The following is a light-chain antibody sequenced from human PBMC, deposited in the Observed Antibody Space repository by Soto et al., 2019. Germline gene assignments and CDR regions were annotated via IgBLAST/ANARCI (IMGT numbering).Light chain of an antibody. J-gene: IGLJ3*02. CDR1: SSDVGTYNY. CDR3: SSYAGSNTWV. V-gene: IGLV2-8*01. Sequence: QSALTQPPSASGSPGQSVTISCTGTSSDVGTYNYVSWYRQYPGKAHKLLIFEVTSRPSGVPDRFSGSKSGNTASLTVSGLQAEDEAHYYCSSYAGSNTWVFGGGTKLTVL. CDR2: EVT.